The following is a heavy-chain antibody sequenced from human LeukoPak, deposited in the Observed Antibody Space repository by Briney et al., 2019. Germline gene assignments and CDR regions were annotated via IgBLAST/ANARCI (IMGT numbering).Heavy chain of an antibody. V-gene: IGHV4-59*08. CDR2: IYYSGST. J-gene: IGHJ4*02. CDR1: GGSISPYY. Sequence: KPSEPLSLTCLVSGGSISPYYWSWIRQPPGSGLEWIAYIYYSGSTSYNPSLKSRVAISVDTSNNEVSLKLSSVTAADTAVYYCARHGYCSGGSCYWDYWGQGTLVTVSS. D-gene: IGHD2-15*01. CDR3: ARHGYCSGGSCYWDY.